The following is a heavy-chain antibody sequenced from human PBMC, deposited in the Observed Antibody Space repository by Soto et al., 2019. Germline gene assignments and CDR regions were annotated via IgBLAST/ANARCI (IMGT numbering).Heavy chain of an antibody. CDR2: INAGNGNT. CDR3: AASSIQLWPRXFDY. CDR1: GDTFTSYA. J-gene: IGHJ4*01. D-gene: IGHD5-18*01. Sequence: ASLKVSCKASGDTFTSYAMHWVRQAPGQRLEWMGCINAGNGNTKYSHKFQGRVTITRDTSASTAYMEMSSLRSEDTAVYYCAASSIQLWPRXFDYWGHGTLVTVXS. V-gene: IGHV1-3*01.